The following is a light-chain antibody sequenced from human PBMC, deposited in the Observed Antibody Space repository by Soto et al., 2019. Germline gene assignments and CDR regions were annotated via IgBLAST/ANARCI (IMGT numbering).Light chain of an antibody. V-gene: IGKV3-20*01. CDR1: QSVSSSY. J-gene: IGKJ5*01. CDR2: GAS. CDR3: QQYGSSLTIT. Sequence: EMVLTQSPGTLSLSPGERATLSCRASQSVSSSYLAWYQQKPGQAPRLLIYGASSRDTGIPDRFSGSGSGTDFTLTISRLEPEDFAVYYCQQYGSSLTITFGQGTRLEIK.